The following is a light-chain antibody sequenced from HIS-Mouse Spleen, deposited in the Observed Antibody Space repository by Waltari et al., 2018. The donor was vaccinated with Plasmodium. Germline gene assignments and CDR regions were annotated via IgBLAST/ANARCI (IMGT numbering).Light chain of an antibody. Sequence: AIRRTQYPSSLSASTGDSVPITCRASQGISSYLAWYQQKPGKAPKLLIYAASTLQSGVPSRFSGSGSGTDFTLTISCLQSEDFATYYCQQYYSYLLTFGGGTKVEIK. CDR3: QQYYSYLLT. CDR1: QGISSY. J-gene: IGKJ4*01. V-gene: IGKV1-8*01. CDR2: AAS.